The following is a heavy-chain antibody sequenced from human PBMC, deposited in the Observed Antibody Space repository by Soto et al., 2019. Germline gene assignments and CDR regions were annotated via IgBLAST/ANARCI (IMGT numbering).Heavy chain of an antibody. D-gene: IGHD3-3*01. J-gene: IGHJ4*02. CDR3: ARGGTDYDFWSGYAIKNYFDY. V-gene: IGHV4-34*01. Sequence: SETLSLTCAVYGGSFSGYYWSWIRQPPGKGLEWIGEINHSGSTNYNPSLKSRVTISVDTSKNQFSLKLSSVTAADTAVYYCARGGTDYDFWSGYAIKNYFDYWDQGTLVTVSS. CDR2: INHSGST. CDR1: GGSFSGYY.